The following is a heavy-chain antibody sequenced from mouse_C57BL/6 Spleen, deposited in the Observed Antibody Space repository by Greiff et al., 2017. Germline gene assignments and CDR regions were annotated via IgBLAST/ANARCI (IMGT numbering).Heavy chain of an antibody. CDR3: ARGCFYYGSPYAMGY. CDR1: GYTFTDYN. D-gene: IGHD1-1*01. J-gene: IGHJ4*01. Sequence: VQLQQSGPELVKPGASVKMSCKASGYTFTDYNMHWVKQSHGKSLEWIGYINPNNGGTSYNKKFKGKATLTVNKSSSTAYMELRSLTSEDSAVYYCARGCFYYGSPYAMGYWGQGTSVTVSS. CDR2: INPNNGGT. V-gene: IGHV1-22*01.